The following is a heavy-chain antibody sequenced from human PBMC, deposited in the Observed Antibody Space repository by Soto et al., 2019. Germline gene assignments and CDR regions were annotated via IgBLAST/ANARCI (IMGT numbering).Heavy chain of an antibody. CDR3: ARVKQGRGGYDSPFDY. CDR1: GFIFSSYG. Sequence: QVQLVESGGGVVQPGGSLRLSCAPSGFIFSSYGMHWVRQAPGKGLEWVAVIRYDGSNKYYADSVKGRFTISRDNSKNTLYLEMNSLRVEDTAVYYCARVKQGRGGYDSPFDYWGQGTLVTASS. CDR2: IRYDGSNK. V-gene: IGHV3-33*01. D-gene: IGHD5-12*01. J-gene: IGHJ4*02.